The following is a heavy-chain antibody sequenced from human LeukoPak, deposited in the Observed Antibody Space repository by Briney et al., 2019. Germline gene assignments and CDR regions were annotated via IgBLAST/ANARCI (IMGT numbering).Heavy chain of an antibody. D-gene: IGHD6-19*01. CDR2: ISYRSGDI. V-gene: IGHV3-21*01. CDR1: GFSFSRYT. J-gene: IGHJ4*02. CDR3: ARDKQWLVSAYFDY. Sequence: GGSLGLFCGASGFSFSRYTMNWVRQAPAKGLEWVSYISYRSGDIYYADSIKRRFTITRDNAKNPLYLQMNSLRAEDTAVYYCARDKQWLVSAYFDYWGQGTLVTVSS.